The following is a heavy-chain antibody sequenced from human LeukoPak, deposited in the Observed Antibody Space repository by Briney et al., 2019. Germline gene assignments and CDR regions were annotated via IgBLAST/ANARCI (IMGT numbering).Heavy chain of an antibody. Sequence: SETLSLTCTVSGGSISSYYWSWIRQPPGKGLEWIGYIYYSGSTNYNPSLKSRVTISVDTSKNQFSLRLRSVTAADTAVYYCATSGPIYYGSGSYYNYFDYWGQGTLVTVSS. CDR1: GGSISSYY. V-gene: IGHV4-59*01. CDR3: ATSGPIYYGSGSYYNYFDY. J-gene: IGHJ4*02. CDR2: IYYSGST. D-gene: IGHD3-10*01.